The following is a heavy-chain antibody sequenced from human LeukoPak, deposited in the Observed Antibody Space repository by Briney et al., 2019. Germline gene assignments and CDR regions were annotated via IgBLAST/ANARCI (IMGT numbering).Heavy chain of an antibody. CDR3: ARGRPHGNDY. CDR1: GFTFSSYW. CDR2: IASDGSST. D-gene: IGHD4-23*01. V-gene: IGHV3-74*01. Sequence: GGSLRLSCAASGFTFSSYWMNWVRQAPGKGLVWVSRIASDGSSTTYADSVKGRFSISRGNAKNTLYLQMNSLRVEDTAVYYCARGRPHGNDYWGQGTLVTVSS. J-gene: IGHJ4*02.